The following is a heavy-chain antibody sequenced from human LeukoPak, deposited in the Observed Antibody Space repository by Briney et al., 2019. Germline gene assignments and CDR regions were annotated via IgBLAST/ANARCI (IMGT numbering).Heavy chain of an antibody. V-gene: IGHV4-34*01. CDR3: ARGLEDRISIFGVVKFYYFDF. CDR1: GGSFSNYY. Sequence: PSEALSLTCAVYGGSFSNYYWTSIRQPPQKGLEWIGEIDHSGSSHYNPSLKSRVTISVDTSKNQLSLKLSSVTAADTAVYYCARGLEDRISIFGVVKFYYFDFWGQGTLVTVSS. CDR2: IDHSGSS. D-gene: IGHD3-3*01. J-gene: IGHJ4*02.